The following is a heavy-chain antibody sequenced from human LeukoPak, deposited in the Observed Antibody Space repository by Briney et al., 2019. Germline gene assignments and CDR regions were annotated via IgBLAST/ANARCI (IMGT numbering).Heavy chain of an antibody. CDR1: GDSVSSNSVA. V-gene: IGHV6-1*01. CDR3: ARRRSGHNWFDP. Sequence: SQTLSLTCAISGDSVSSNSVAWNWIRQSPSRGLEWLGRTYYRSKWYNDYAVSVQSRISINPDTSKNQCSLQLSSVTPEDTAVYYCARRRSGHNWFDPWGQGTLVTVSS. J-gene: IGHJ5*02. CDR2: TYYRSKWYN. D-gene: IGHD3-3*01.